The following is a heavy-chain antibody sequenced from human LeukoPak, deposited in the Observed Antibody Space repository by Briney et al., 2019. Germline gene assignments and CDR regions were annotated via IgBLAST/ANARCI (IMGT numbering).Heavy chain of an antibody. CDR3: AKSPPVAGSWFDP. V-gene: IGHV1-2*06. D-gene: IGHD6-19*01. J-gene: IGHJ5*02. CDR1: GYTFTGYY. Sequence: APVKVSCKASGYTFTGYYMHWVRQAPGQGLEWMGRINPNSGGTNYAQKFQGRVTMTRDTSISTAYMELTRLRSDDTAVYYCAKSPPVAGSWFDPWGQGTLVTVSS. CDR2: INPNSGGT.